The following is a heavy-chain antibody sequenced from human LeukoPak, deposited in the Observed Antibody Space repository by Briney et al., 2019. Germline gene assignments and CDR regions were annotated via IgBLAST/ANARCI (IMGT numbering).Heavy chain of an antibody. CDR3: AKDPSRGTIAAAHFDY. CDR1: GFTFSSYG. Sequence: GGSLRLSCAASGFTFSSYGMHWVRQALGKGLEWVAFIRYDGSNKYYADSVKGRFTISRDNSKNTLYLQMNSLRAEDTAVYYCAKDPSRGTIAAAHFDYWGQGTLVTVSS. V-gene: IGHV3-30*02. CDR2: IRYDGSNK. J-gene: IGHJ4*02. D-gene: IGHD6-13*01.